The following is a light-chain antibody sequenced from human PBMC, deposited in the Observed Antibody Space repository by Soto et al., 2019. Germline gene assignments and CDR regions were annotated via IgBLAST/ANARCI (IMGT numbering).Light chain of an antibody. CDR3: SSYSGISTVV. Sequence: QSALTQPASVSGSPGQSITISCTGTSSDVGGYNSVSWYQQHPGKAPKLMIYEVSNRPSGVSNRFSGSKSGNTASLTVSGLQAEDEADYYCSSYSGISTVVFGGGTKLTVL. CDR2: EVS. J-gene: IGLJ3*02. V-gene: IGLV2-14*01. CDR1: SSDVGGYNS.